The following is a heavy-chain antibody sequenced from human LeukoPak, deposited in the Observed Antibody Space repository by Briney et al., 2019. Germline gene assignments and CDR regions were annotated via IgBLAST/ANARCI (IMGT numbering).Heavy chain of an antibody. Sequence: SGPTLVNPTQTLTLTCTFSGFSLSTSGVGVGWIRQPPGKALEWLALIYWNDDKRYSPSLKSRLTITKDTSKNQVVLTMTNMDPVDTATYYCAHQGGYDILTGYYFDYWAREPWSPSPQ. CDR1: GFSLSTSGVG. CDR3: AHQGGYDILTGYYFDY. J-gene: IGHJ4*02. V-gene: IGHV2-5*01. D-gene: IGHD3-9*01. CDR2: IYWNDDK.